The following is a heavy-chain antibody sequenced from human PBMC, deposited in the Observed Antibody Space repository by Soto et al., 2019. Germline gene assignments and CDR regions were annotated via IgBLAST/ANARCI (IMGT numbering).Heavy chain of an antibody. J-gene: IGHJ4*02. Sequence: QVQLHESGPGLVKPSQTLSLTCTVSGGSISSGGYYWSWSRQHPRKGLEWIGYIYYSGGTYYKPSLKSRVTISVDTSKSLFSRKLSSVTAAHTTVYYCARTPGYWGQGTLVTVSP. CDR3: ARTPGY. V-gene: IGHV4-31*03. CDR1: GGSISSGGYY. CDR2: IYYSGGT.